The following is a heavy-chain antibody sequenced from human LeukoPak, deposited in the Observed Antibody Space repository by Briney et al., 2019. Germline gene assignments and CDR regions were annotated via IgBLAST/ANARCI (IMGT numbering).Heavy chain of an antibody. CDR3: ASRATVTTDRFWFDP. CDR1: GFTVSSNY. V-gene: IGHV3-53*01. CDR2: IYSGGST. D-gene: IGHD4-11*01. J-gene: IGHJ5*02. Sequence: PGGSLGLSCAASGFTVSSNYMNWVRQAPGKGLEWVSVIYSGGSTSYADSVKGRFTISRDNSKNTLYLQMNSLRAEDTAVYYCASRATVTTDRFWFDPWGQGTLVTVSS.